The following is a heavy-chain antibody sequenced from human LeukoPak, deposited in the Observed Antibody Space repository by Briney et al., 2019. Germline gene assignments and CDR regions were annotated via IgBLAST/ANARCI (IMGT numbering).Heavy chain of an antibody. CDR2: IYPGDSDT. V-gene: IGHV5-51*01. J-gene: IGHJ4*02. D-gene: IGHD5-24*01. Sequence: GESLKISFKGSGYSFTSYWIGWVRQMPGKGLEWIGIIYPGDSDTRYSPSFQGQVTISADKSISTAYLQWSSLKASDTAMYYCARHADFRDGYVDYWGQGTLVTVSS. CDR3: ARHADFRDGYVDY. CDR1: GYSFTSYW.